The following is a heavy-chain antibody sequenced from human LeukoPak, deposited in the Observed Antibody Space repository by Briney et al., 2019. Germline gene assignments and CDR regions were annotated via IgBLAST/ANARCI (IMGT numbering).Heavy chain of an antibody. Sequence: ASVKVSCKAFGGTFSSYSNSRVRQAPGQGLEWMGGIIPIFGTANYAQKFQGRVTITADESTSTAYMELSSLRSEDTAVYYCARDRDMVRGAWFDPWGQGTLVTVSS. CDR3: ARDRDMVRGAWFDP. J-gene: IGHJ5*02. CDR2: IIPIFGTA. V-gene: IGHV1-69*13. D-gene: IGHD3-10*01. CDR1: GGTFSSYS.